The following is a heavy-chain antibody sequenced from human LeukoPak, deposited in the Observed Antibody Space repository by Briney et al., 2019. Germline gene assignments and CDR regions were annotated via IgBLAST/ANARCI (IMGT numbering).Heavy chain of an antibody. Sequence: SETLSLTCTVSGGSISSSVNHWGWIRQPPGKGLEWVATIYHTGSTYYNPSLKSRVTTSVDTSKNHFSLKLNSVTAADTAVYYCAMIYWQLGYYYMAVWGKGTTVTVSS. CDR1: GGSISSSVNH. V-gene: IGHV4-39*07. J-gene: IGHJ6*03. CDR2: IYHTGST. CDR3: AMIYWQLGYYYMAV. D-gene: IGHD2-15*01.